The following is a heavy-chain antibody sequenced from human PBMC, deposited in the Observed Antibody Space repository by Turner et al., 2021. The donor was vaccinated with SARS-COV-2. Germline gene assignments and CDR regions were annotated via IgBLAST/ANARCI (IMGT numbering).Heavy chain of an antibody. D-gene: IGHD5-18*01. Sequence: QVQLVQSGAEVKKPGASVKVSCKASGYTFTGYYMYWVRQAPGQGLEWMGWINPNSGGTNYAQKFQGRVTMTWDTSISTAYMELSRLRSDDTAVYYCARSRYTYGSYYYYGMDVWGQGTTVTVSS. J-gene: IGHJ6*02. CDR2: INPNSGGT. V-gene: IGHV1-2*02. CDR1: GYTFTGYY. CDR3: ARSRYTYGSYYYYGMDV.